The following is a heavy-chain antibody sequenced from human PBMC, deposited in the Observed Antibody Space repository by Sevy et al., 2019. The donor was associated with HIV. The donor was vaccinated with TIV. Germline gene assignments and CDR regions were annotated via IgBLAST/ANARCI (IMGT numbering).Heavy chain of an antibody. D-gene: IGHD3-9*01. CDR2: ISYDGSNK. J-gene: IGHJ4*02. CDR3: ARDHLSYDILTGGGSAFDY. V-gene: IGHV3-30-3*01. Sequence: GGSLRLSCAASGFTFSSYAMHWVRQAPGKGLEWVAVISYDGSNKYYADSVKGRFTISRDNSKNKLYLQMNSLRAEDTAVYYCARDHLSYDILTGGGSAFDYWGQGTLVTVSS. CDR1: GFTFSSYA.